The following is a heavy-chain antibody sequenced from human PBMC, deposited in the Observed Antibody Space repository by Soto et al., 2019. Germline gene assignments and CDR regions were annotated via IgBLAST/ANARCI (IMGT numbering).Heavy chain of an antibody. CDR2: ISYDGSNK. Sequence: QVQLVESGGGVVQPGRSLRLSCAASGFTFSSYGMHWVRQAPGKGLEWVAVISYDGSNKYYADSVKGRFTISRDNSKSTLYLQMNSLRAEDTAVYYCAKDHSKGWFDPWGQGTLVTVSS. V-gene: IGHV3-30*18. J-gene: IGHJ5*02. CDR1: GFTFSSYG. D-gene: IGHD2-21*01. CDR3: AKDHSKGWFDP.